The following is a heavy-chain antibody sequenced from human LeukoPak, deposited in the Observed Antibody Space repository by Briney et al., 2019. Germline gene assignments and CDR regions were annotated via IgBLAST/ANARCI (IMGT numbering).Heavy chain of an antibody. CDR1: GGSISSSSYY. CDR2: IYYSGST. V-gene: IGHV4-39*01. D-gene: IGHD1-26*01. CDR3: ARLFTRAWEYRYGMDV. Sequence: SETLSLTCTVSGGSISSSSYYWGWIRQPPGKGLEWIGSIYYSGSTYYNPSLKSRVTISVDTSKNQFSLKLSSVTAADTAVFYCARLFTRAWEYRYGMDVWGQGTAVTVSS. J-gene: IGHJ6*02.